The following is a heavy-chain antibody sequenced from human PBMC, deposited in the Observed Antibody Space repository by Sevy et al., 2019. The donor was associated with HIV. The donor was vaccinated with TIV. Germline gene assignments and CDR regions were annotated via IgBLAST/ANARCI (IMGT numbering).Heavy chain of an antibody. J-gene: IGHJ6*02. CDR3: ARDNATVSRRGLRYYYYGTVV. D-gene: IGHD2-2*01. CDR2: INEDGTEK. V-gene: IGHV3-7*01. CDR1: GFTFSTYW. Sequence: GGSLRLSCAASGFTFSTYWMSWFRQAPGKGLEWVANINEDGTEKFYVDSVKGRFTMSRDNAKNSLYLQMNSLRAEDATAYYCARDNATVSRRGLRYYYYGTVVWGQGTTVTDSS.